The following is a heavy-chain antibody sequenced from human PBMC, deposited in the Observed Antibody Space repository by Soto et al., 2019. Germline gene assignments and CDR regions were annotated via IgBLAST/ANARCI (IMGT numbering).Heavy chain of an antibody. V-gene: IGHV3-7*05. D-gene: IGHD2-21*02. CDR1: GFTFRTYW. CDR2: IKQDGSEK. CDR3: ARDLYLGGGDCYHY. J-gene: IGHJ4*02. Sequence: GGSLRLSCGASGFTFRTYWLSWVRQAPGKGLEWVANIKQDGSEKYYVDSVKGRFTISRDNAKNSLYLQMNSLRAEDTAVYYCARDLYLGGGDCYHYWGQGTLVTVSS.